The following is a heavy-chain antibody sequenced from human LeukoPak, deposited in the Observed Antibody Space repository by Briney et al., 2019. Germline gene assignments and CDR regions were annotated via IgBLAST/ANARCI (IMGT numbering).Heavy chain of an antibody. D-gene: IGHD1-1*01. J-gene: IGHJ4*02. V-gene: IGHV4-34*01. Sequence: PLETLSLTCAVYGGSFSGYYWSWIRQPPGKGLEWIGEINHSGSINYNPSLGSRVTISLDTSKNQFSLKLTSVTAADTAVYYCARRSTKENGFDFWGQGTLVTVSS. CDR2: INHSGSI. CDR3: ARRSTKENGFDF. CDR1: GGSFSGYY.